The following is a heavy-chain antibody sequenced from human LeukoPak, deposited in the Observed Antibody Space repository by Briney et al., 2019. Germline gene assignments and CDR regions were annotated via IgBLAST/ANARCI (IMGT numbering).Heavy chain of an antibody. V-gene: IGHV1-46*01. J-gene: IGHJ4*02. CDR3: ARMGLAAAGRGYFDY. Sequence: GASVKVSCKASGYTFTSYYMHWVRQAPGQGLEWMGIINPSGGSTSYAQKFQGRVTMTRDTSTSTVYMELSSLRSEDTAVYYCARMGLAAAGRGYFDYWGQGTLVTVSS. CDR2: INPSGGST. D-gene: IGHD6-13*01. CDR1: GYTFTSYY.